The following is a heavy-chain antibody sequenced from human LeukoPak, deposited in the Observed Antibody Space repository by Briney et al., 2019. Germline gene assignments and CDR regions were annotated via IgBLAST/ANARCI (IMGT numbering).Heavy chain of an antibody. CDR2: IYYIGST. J-gene: IGHJ4*02. D-gene: IGHD6-19*01. CDR1: GGSISSYY. V-gene: IGHV4-59*12. Sequence: SETLSLTCTVSGGSISSYYWSWIRQPPGKGLEWIGYIYYIGSTNYNPSLKSRVTISVDTSKNQFSLKLSSVTAADTAVYYCARDSGGWSKGNFDYWGQGTLVTVSS. CDR3: ARDSGGWSKGNFDY.